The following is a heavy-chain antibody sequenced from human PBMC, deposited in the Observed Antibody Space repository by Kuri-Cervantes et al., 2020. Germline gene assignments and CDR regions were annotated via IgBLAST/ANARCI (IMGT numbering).Heavy chain of an antibody. CDR2: ISSSSSYI. J-gene: IGHJ3*02. V-gene: IGHV3-21*01. D-gene: IGHD1-20*01. CDR1: GFTFSSYS. Sequence: GGSLRLSCAASGFTFSSYSMNWVRQAPGKGLEWVSSISSSSSYIYYADSVKGRFTISRDNSKNTLYLQMNSLRAEDTAVYYCARERVYNWNDGVVNAFDIWGQGTMVTVSS. CDR3: ARERVYNWNDGVVNAFDI.